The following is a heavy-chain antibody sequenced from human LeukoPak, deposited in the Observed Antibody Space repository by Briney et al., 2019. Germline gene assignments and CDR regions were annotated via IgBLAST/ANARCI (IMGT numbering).Heavy chain of an antibody. Sequence: GGSLRLSCAASGFTFSNHWMHWVRQAPGKGLEWLSRIYNDGGRTSYADSVKGRFTISRDNGKNTLFLQLNSLRAEDTAVYYSARGSSGWYVDYWGQGTLVTVSS. CDR1: GFTFSNHW. CDR3: ARGSSGWYVDY. V-gene: IGHV3-74*01. D-gene: IGHD6-19*01. J-gene: IGHJ4*02. CDR2: IYNDGGRT.